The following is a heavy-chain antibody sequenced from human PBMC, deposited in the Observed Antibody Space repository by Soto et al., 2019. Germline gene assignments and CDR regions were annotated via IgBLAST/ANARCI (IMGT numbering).Heavy chain of an antibody. CDR2: ISSSGSYI. CDR1: GFTLSSYR. J-gene: IGHJ4*02. D-gene: IGHD3-10*01. CDR3: ARDLYGSGSYDY. V-gene: IGHV3-21*01. Sequence: LRLSCAASGFTLSSYRMNWVRQAPGKGLEWVSSISSSGSYIYYAGSLKGRFTISRDSAENSLFLQMNSLRAEDTAVYYCARDLYGSGSYDYWGRGTLVTVSS.